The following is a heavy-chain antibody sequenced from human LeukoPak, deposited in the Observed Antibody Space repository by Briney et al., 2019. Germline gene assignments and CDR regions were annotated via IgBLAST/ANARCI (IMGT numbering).Heavy chain of an antibody. CDR3: ASRKLGNDY. J-gene: IGHJ4*02. Sequence: SETLSLTCTVSGGSISSSSYYWGWIRQPPGKGLEWIGNIYNSGSTYYNPSLKSRVTISVDTSKNQFSLNLSSVTAADTAVYYCASRKLGNDYWGQGTLVTVSS. V-gene: IGHV4-39*07. D-gene: IGHD7-27*01. CDR1: GGSISSSSYY. CDR2: IYNSGST.